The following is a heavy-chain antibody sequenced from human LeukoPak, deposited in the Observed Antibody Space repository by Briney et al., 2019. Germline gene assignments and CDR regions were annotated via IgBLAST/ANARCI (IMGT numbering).Heavy chain of an antibody. V-gene: IGHV3-64*01. CDR1: GFTFSSYA. Sequence: GGSLRLSCAASGFTFSSYAMYWVRQAPGKGLEYVSGISSNGGSIYSGKSVKGRFIISRDNSKNMLYFQMGSLRPEDMAVYYCARCRDSGSYWDLSGPMDVWGKGTTVTVSS. CDR2: ISSNGGSI. CDR3: ARCRDSGSYWDLSGPMDV. D-gene: IGHD1-26*01. J-gene: IGHJ6*03.